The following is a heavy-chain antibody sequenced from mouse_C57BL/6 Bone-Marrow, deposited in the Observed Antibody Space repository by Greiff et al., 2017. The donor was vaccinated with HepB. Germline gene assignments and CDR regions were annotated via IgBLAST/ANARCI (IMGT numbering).Heavy chain of an antibody. Sequence: EVMLVESGEGLVKPGGSLKLSCAASGFTFSSYAMSWVRQTPEKRLEWVAYISSGGDYIYYADTVKGRFTISRDNARNTLYLQMSSLKSEDTAMYYCTREEWDDYDDAWFAYWGQGTLVTVSA. CDR3: TREEWDDYDDAWFAY. J-gene: IGHJ3*01. D-gene: IGHD2-4*01. CDR1: GFTFSSYA. V-gene: IGHV5-9-1*02. CDR2: ISSGGDYI.